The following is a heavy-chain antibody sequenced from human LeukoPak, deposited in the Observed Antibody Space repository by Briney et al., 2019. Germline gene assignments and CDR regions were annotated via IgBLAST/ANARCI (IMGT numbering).Heavy chain of an antibody. J-gene: IGHJ3*02. CDR2: IVVGSGNT. Sequence: GASVKVSCKASGFTFTSSAMQWVRQARGQRLEWIGWIVVGSGNTNYAQKFQERVTITRDMSTSTAYMELSSLRSEDTAVYYCARVTDYTMGGTAFDIWGQGTMVTVSS. V-gene: IGHV1-58*02. CDR1: GFTFTSSA. CDR3: ARVTDYTMGGTAFDI. D-gene: IGHD4-11*01.